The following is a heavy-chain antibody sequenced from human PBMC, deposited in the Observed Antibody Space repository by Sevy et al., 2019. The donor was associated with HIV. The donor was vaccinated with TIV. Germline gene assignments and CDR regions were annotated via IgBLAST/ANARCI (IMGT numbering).Heavy chain of an antibody. CDR3: ACGTGTSDFDH. CDR2: IKSKADSGTR. Sequence: GGSLRLSCATSGFTFSDAWMNWVRQAPGKGLEWVARIKSKADSGTRDVAAPVKGRFSISRDDSKNTVYLQMTSLKDEETGVYFCACGTGTSDFDHWGQGTLVTVSS. J-gene: IGHJ4*02. V-gene: IGHV3-15*01. D-gene: IGHD1-1*01. CDR1: GFTFSDAW.